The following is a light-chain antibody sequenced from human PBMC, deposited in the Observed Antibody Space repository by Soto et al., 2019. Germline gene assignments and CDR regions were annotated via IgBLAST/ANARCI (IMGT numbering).Light chain of an antibody. Sequence: IMLTQSPGPLSLSPGERSTLSCMVRQRVSSSYLALYQQQPGQATRLLIYDASSRATGIPDRFSGSGSGTDFTLTISRLEPEDFAVYYCQQYGNSPLTFGGGTKVDIK. CDR2: DAS. CDR1: QRVSSSY. J-gene: IGKJ4*01. V-gene: IGKV3-20*01. CDR3: QQYGNSPLT.